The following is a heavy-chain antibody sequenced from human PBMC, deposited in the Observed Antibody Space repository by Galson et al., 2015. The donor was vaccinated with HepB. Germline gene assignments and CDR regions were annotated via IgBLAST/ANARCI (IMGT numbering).Heavy chain of an antibody. CDR2: INPNSGGT. CDR1: GYTFTGYY. D-gene: IGHD2-2*01. Sequence: SVKVSCKASGYTFTGYYMHWVRQAPGQGLEWMGWINPNSGGTNYAQKFQGRVTMTRDTSISTAYMELSRLRSDDTAVYYCAREVVVPAAISKGLGYWGQGTLVTVSS. V-gene: IGHV1-2*02. CDR3: AREVVVPAAISKGLGY. J-gene: IGHJ4*02.